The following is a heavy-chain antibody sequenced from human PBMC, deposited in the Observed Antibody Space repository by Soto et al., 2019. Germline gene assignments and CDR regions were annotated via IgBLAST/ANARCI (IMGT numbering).Heavy chain of an antibody. CDR2: LNWNSANI. CDR1: GFTFDNYA. D-gene: IGHD6-13*01. V-gene: IGHV3-9*01. CDR3: VKDMETGVAAPGH. J-gene: IGHJ4*02. Sequence: EVELVESGGGLVQPGRSLRLSCAASGFTFDNYAMHWVRQAPGKGLEWVSGLNWNSANIGYAYSVKGRFTISRDNAKNSLYLQMNSLRAEDTALYYCVKDMETGVAAPGHWGQGTLVTVSS.